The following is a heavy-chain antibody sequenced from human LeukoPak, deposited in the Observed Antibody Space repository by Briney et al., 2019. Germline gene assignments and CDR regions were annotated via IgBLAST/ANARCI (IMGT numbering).Heavy chain of an antibody. D-gene: IGHD6-6*01. J-gene: IGHJ4*02. Sequence: GASMKVSCKASGYTFTDYYMHWVRQAPGQGLEWMGWIHPHSGAIRYAPKFQGRVTMTRDTSIITAYMELSRLRSDDTAVYYCARDLDASSSLDYWGQGTLVTVSS. CDR1: GYTFTDYY. CDR2: IHPHSGAI. V-gene: IGHV1-2*02. CDR3: ARDLDASSSLDY.